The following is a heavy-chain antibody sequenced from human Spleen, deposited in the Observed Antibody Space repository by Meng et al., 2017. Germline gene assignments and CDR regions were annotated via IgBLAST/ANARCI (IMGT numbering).Heavy chain of an antibody. V-gene: IGHV4-34*01. CDR2: INHSGST. CDR1: GGSLSYYY. Sequence: QVQRQRLGAGLLKPLETLSLTCVVAGGSLSYYYRSWIRQPPGKGLGWIGEINHSGSTNYNPSLESRATISVDTSQNNLSLKLSSVTAADSAVYYCARGPTTMAHDFDYWGQGTLVTVSS. D-gene: IGHD4-11*01. J-gene: IGHJ4*02. CDR3: ARGPTTMAHDFDY.